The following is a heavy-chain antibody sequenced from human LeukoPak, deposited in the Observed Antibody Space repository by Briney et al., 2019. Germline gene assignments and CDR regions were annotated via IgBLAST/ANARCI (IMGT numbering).Heavy chain of an antibody. Sequence: GRSLRLSCTASGFTFSSYGMHWVRQAPGKGLEWVAVISYDGSNKYYADSVKGRFTISGDNSKNTLYLQMNSLRAEDTAVYYCAKANEVYGSGSYYYWGQGTLVTVSS. D-gene: IGHD3-10*01. V-gene: IGHV3-30*18. CDR1: GFTFSSYG. CDR2: ISYDGSNK. J-gene: IGHJ4*02. CDR3: AKANEVYGSGSYYY.